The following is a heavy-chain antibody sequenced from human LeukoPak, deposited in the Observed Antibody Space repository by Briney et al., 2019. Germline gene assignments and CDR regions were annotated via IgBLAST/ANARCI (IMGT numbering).Heavy chain of an antibody. CDR2: TSGYNGNT. D-gene: IGHD3-16*02. Sequence: ASVKVSCKASGYSFTNYGISWVRQAPGQRPEWMGWTSGYNGNTGNAQKFQGRVTMTIDTSTATAYMELRSLRSDDTAVYYCARSPHDYVWGSYRHFDYWGQGTLVTVSS. CDR3: ARSPHDYVWGSYRHFDY. J-gene: IGHJ4*02. CDR1: GYSFTNYG. V-gene: IGHV1-18*01.